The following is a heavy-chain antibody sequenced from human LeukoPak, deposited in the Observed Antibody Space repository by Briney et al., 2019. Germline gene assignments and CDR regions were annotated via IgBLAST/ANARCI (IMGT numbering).Heavy chain of an antibody. V-gene: IGHV1-69*06. D-gene: IGHD2-2*01. CDR1: GGTFINYD. CDR3: ARDFDKVEIPAPRDV. Sequence: SVKVSCKASGGTFINYDISWVRQAPGQGLEWVGHIIPMFGRANYPQKYQGRVTITADNSTNIAYMQITSLRSEDAAVFYCARDFDKVEIPAPRDVGGQEPTVIVPS. J-gene: IGHJ6*02. CDR2: IIPMFGRA.